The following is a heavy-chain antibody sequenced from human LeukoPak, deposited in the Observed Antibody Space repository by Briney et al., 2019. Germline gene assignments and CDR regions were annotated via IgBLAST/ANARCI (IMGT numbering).Heavy chain of an antibody. V-gene: IGHV3-7*01. Sequence: GGSLRLSCAASRFTFSSYAMSWVRQAPGKGLEWVANIKQDGSEKYYVDSVKGRFTISRDNAKNSLYLQMNSLRAEDTAVYYCAKQLRYFDYDVWGKGTTVTISS. CDR1: RFTFSSYA. J-gene: IGHJ6*04. CDR2: IKQDGSEK. D-gene: IGHD3-9*01. CDR3: AKQLRYFDYDV.